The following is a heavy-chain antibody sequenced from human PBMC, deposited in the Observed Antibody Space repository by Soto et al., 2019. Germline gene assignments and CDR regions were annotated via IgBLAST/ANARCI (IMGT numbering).Heavy chain of an antibody. Sequence: TTGMSVSWFRQPPGKALEWLAHIDWEDDKFYSTSLETRLTISKDTSKNQVVLTMTNMDPADTATYFCAHRTTTVTWWFDPWGQGTLVTVSS. D-gene: IGHD4-17*01. V-gene: IGHV2-70*12. CDR1: TTGMS. J-gene: IGHJ5*02. CDR3: AHRTTTVTWWFDP. CDR2: IDWEDDK.